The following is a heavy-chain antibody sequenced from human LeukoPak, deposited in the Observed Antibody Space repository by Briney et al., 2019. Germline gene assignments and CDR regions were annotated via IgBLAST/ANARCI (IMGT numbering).Heavy chain of an antibody. D-gene: IGHD5-18*01. Sequence: ASVTVSCKVSGYTLTELSMRWVRQAPGKGLEWMGGFDPEDGETIYAQKFQGRVTMTEDTSTDTAYMELSSLRSEDTAVYYCATDSRGYSYGHTGGFDYWGQGTLVTVSS. CDR2: FDPEDGET. J-gene: IGHJ4*02. CDR1: GYTLTELS. CDR3: ATDSRGYSYGHTGGFDY. V-gene: IGHV1-24*01.